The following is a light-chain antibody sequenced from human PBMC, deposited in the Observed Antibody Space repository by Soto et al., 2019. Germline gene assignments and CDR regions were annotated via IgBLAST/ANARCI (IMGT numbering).Light chain of an antibody. V-gene: IGKV1-33*01. CDR3: QQYDAFPLT. Sequence: DIQMTQSPSSLSASVGDRVTITCQASQDISNYLNWYQHKPGETPRLLISDASNLKTGVPSRFSGSGSGTDFTFSISSLQPGDIATYYCQQYDAFPLTFGGGTKVDIK. J-gene: IGKJ4*01. CDR2: DAS. CDR1: QDISNY.